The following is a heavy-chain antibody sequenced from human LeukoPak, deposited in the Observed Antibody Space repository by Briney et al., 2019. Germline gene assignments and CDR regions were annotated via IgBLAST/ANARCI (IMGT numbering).Heavy chain of an antibody. Sequence: SETLSLTCTVSGVSISSGGYYWTWIRQHPGKGREWIGYIYYSGTTYYNPSLKSRVTISLDTSKNQFSLKLSSVTAADTAVYYCARGYYGSGRTTYYFDYWGQGTLVTVSS. J-gene: IGHJ4*02. D-gene: IGHD3-10*01. CDR3: ARGYYGSGRTTYYFDY. CDR2: IYYSGTT. CDR1: GVSISSGGYY. V-gene: IGHV4-31*03.